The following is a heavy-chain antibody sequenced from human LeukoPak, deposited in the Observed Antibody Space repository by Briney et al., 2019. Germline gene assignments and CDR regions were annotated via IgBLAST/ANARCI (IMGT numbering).Heavy chain of an antibody. CDR2: IIPIFGTA. V-gene: IGHV1-69*01. D-gene: IGHD2-21*02. CDR3: ARVRFCGGDCYLNWGFEGGTSDY. J-gene: IGHJ4*02. Sequence: SVKVSCKASGGTFSGYAISWVRQAPGQGLEWMGGIIPIFGTANYAQKFQGRVTITADESTSTAYMELSSLRSEDTAVYYCARVRFCGGDCYLNWGFEGGTSDYWGQGTLVTVSS. CDR1: GGTFSGYA.